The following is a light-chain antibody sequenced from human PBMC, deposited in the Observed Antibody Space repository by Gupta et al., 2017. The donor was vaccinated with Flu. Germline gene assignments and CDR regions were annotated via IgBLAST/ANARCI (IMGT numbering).Light chain of an antibody. V-gene: IGKV1-27*01. Sequence: PSSLSASVGDTVTITCRASQEIGNYLAWYQQKPGKVPNLLIYAASSLRSGVPSSFSGSRSGTDFTLTISSLQPEDFATYYCQKYNSAPSTFGQGTKVEIK. CDR2: AAS. CDR3: QKYNSAPST. J-gene: IGKJ1*01. CDR1: QEIGNY.